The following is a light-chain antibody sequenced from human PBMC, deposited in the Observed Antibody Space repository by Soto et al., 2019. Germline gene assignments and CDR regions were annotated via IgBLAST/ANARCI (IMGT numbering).Light chain of an antibody. CDR1: QTVIHNY. V-gene: IGKV3-20*01. Sequence: ETVWTQSPDTLSLSPGETATLSCRASQTVIHNYLAWHQQKHGQTPRLLVYGASSRATGIPDRFSGSVSGTDGTITISRLEKEDGAVYYCQQHGTSPITFGQGTRLEIK. J-gene: IGKJ5*01. CDR3: QQHGTSPIT. CDR2: GAS.